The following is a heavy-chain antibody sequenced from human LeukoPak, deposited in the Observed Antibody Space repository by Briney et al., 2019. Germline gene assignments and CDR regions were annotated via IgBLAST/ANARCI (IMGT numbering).Heavy chain of an antibody. CDR3: ARDGVMNSGWYLSYYYGMDV. Sequence: SETLSLTCTVSGGSISSYYWSWIRQPAGKGLEWIGRIYTSGSTNYNPSLKSRVTMSVDTSKNQFSLKLSSVTAADTAVYYCARDGVMNSGWYLSYYYGMDVWGQGTTVTVSS. CDR2: IYTSGST. J-gene: IGHJ6*02. CDR1: GGSISSYY. V-gene: IGHV4-4*07. D-gene: IGHD6-19*01.